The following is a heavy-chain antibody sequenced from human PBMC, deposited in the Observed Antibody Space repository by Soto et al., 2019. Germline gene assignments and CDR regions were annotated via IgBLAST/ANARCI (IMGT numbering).Heavy chain of an antibody. CDR1: GFTFSRYA. J-gene: IGHJ1*01. D-gene: IGHD1-7*01. CDR2: ISYDGSYI. CDR3: ARGRGLGTTPAEYFQH. V-gene: IGHV3-30-3*01. Sequence: QVQLVESGGGVVQPGRSLRLSCAASGFTFSRYALHWVRQAPGKGLEWVAVISYDGSYIYYADSVKGRFTISRDNSKNTLYLQMNSLRPEDTALYYCARGRGLGTTPAEYFQHWGQGTLVTVSS.